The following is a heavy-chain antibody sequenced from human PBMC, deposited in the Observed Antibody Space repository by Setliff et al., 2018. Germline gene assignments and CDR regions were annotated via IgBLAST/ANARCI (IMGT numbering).Heavy chain of an antibody. CDR1: GYTFRQSI. J-gene: IGHJ4*02. D-gene: IGHD3-10*01. Sequence: ASVKVSCKASGYTFRQSIVSWVRQAPGQGLEWLGWIGVYSGNTYSAQRFQGRFTISRDNAKNSLYLQMNSLRAEDSAVYYCFGAGTCSYWGQGTLVTVSS. CDR2: IGVYSGNT. V-gene: IGHV1-18*01. CDR3: FGAGTCSY.